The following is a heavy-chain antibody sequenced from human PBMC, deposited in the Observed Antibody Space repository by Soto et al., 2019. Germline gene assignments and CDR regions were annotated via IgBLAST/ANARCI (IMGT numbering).Heavy chain of an antibody. J-gene: IGHJ4*02. D-gene: IGHD3-22*01. CDR2: IYYSGST. CDR3: ARKVSVGYYYDSSGYYYAAN. CDR1: GGSISSSSYY. V-gene: IGHV4-39*01. Sequence: PSETLSLTCTVSGGSISSSSYYWGWIRQPPGKGLEWIGSIYYSGSTYYNPSLKSRVTISVDTSKNQFSLKLSSVTAADTAVYYCARKVSVGYYYDSSGYYYAANWGQGTLVTVSS.